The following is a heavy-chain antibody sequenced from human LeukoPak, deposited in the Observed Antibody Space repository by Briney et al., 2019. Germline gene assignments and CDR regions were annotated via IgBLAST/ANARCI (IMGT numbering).Heavy chain of an antibody. J-gene: IGHJ5*02. CDR1: GGSFSGYY. CDR3: ARLGVCWFDP. D-gene: IGHD3-10*01. V-gene: IGHV4-34*01. Sequence: PSETLSLTCAVYGGSFSGYYWSWIRQPPGKGLEWIGEINHSGSTNYNPSLKSRVTISVDTSKNQFSLKLSSVTAADTAVYYCARLGVCWFDPRGQGALVTVSS. CDR2: INHSGST.